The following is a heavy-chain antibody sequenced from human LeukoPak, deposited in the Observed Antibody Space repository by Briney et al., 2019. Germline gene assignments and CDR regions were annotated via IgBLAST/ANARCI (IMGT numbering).Heavy chain of an antibody. Sequence: ASVKVSCKASVYTLNSYFMQWLRPSPGQGLEWMRIISPSGGSATYAQKFQARVTLTKDTSTSTVYMELSSLRSDDTAVYYCARGSSGYYATFDYWGQGTLVTVSS. J-gene: IGHJ4*02. V-gene: IGHV1-46*02. CDR3: ARGSSGYYATFDY. CDR1: VYTLNSYF. D-gene: IGHD3-22*01. CDR2: ISPSGGSA.